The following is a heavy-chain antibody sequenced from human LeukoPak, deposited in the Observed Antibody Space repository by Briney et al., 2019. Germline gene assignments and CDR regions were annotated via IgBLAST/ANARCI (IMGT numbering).Heavy chain of an antibody. Sequence: SVKVSCKASGGTFSSYAISWVRQAPGQGLEWMGGIILIFGTANYAQKFQGRVTITTDESTSTAYMELSSLRSEDTAVYYCARDYDSSGYSQDAFDIWGQGTMVTVSS. V-gene: IGHV1-69*05. CDR1: GGTFSSYA. D-gene: IGHD3-22*01. J-gene: IGHJ3*02. CDR2: IILIFGTA. CDR3: ARDYDSSGYSQDAFDI.